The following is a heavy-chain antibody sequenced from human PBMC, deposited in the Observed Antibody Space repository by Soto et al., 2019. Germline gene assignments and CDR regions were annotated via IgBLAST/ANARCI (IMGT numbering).Heavy chain of an antibody. Sequence: SETLSLTCTVSGGSISSGGYYWSWIRQHPGKGLEWIGYIYYSGSTYYNPSLKSRVTISVDTSKNQFSLKLSSVTAADTAVYYCARGGRDGYRVFDYWGQGTLVTVSS. V-gene: IGHV4-31*03. CDR2: IYYSGST. CDR1: GGSISSGGYY. J-gene: IGHJ4*02. CDR3: ARGGRDGYRVFDY. D-gene: IGHD3-16*01.